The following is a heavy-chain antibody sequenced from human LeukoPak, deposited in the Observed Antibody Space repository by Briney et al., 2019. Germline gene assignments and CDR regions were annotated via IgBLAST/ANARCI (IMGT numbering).Heavy chain of an antibody. D-gene: IGHD2-2*01. CDR1: GVSINDYY. V-gene: IGHV4-34*01. Sequence: PSETLSLTCGVFGVSINDYYWSWIRQPPGKGLEWIGEINHSGSTNYNPSLKSRVTISVDTSKNQFSLKLSSVTAADTAVYYCARAGARYCSSTSCRPYYYYMDVWGKGTTVTVSS. J-gene: IGHJ6*03. CDR3: ARAGARYCSSTSCRPYYYYMDV. CDR2: INHSGST.